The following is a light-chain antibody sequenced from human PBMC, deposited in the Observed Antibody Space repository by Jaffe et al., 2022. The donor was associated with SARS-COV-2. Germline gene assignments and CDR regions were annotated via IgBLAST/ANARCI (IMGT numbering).Light chain of an antibody. V-gene: IGKV1-39*01. Sequence: DIQMTQSPSSLSASVGDRVTITCRASQTINSYLNWYQQKPGKAPKLLIYAASSLHSGVPSRFSGSGSGTDFTLTISSLQPEDFATYSCQQIYSAPQTFGQGTKVEIK. CDR3: QQIYSAPQT. J-gene: IGKJ1*01. CDR1: QTINSY. CDR2: AAS.